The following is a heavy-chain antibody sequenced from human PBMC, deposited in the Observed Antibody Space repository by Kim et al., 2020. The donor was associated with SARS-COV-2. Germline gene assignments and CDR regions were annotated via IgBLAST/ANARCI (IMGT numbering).Heavy chain of an antibody. CDR3: ARVQYDYVWGSYSGWFDP. D-gene: IGHD3-16*01. CDR2: IYSGGST. CDR1: GFTVSSNY. Sequence: GGSLRLSCAASGFTVSSNYMSWVRQAPGKGLEWVSVIYSGGSTYYADSVKGRFTISRDNSKNTLYLQMNSLRAEDTAVYYCARVQYDYVWGSYSGWFDPWGQGTLVTVSS. V-gene: IGHV3-53*01. J-gene: IGHJ5*02.